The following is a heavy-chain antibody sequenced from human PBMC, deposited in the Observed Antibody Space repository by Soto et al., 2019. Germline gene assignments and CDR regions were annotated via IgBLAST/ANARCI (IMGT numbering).Heavy chain of an antibody. J-gene: IGHJ4*02. CDR3: SRRASPYY. Sequence: PGASLRLSCAASGSTISSYEMNRVRQAPGKGLEWVSYISSSGSTIYYADSVKGRFTISRDNSKNSLFLQMNSLRAEDTSVYDCSRRASPYYWGQGTRVTVSS. CDR2: ISSSGSTI. CDR1: GSTISSYE. V-gene: IGHV3-48*03.